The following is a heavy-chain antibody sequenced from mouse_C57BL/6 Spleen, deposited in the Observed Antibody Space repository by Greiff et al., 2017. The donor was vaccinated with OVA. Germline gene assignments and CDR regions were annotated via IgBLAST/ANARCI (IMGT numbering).Heavy chain of an antibody. Sequence: EVQLQQSGAELVRPGASVKLSCTASGFNINDDYMHWVKQRPEQGLEWIGWIDPDNGDTEYASKFQGKATITADTSTNTAYLQLSSLTSENTAVDYCITDGHWFAYWGQGTLVTVSA. CDR3: ITDGHWFAY. CDR1: GFNINDDY. D-gene: IGHD2-3*01. J-gene: IGHJ3*01. CDR2: IDPDNGDT. V-gene: IGHV14-4*01.